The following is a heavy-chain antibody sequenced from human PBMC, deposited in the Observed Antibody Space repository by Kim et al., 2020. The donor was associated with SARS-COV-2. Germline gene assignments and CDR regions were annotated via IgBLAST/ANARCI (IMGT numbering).Heavy chain of an antibody. V-gene: IGHV3-30*07. CDR3: ARVGDTVGATTGFDY. J-gene: IGHJ4*02. Sequence: SVKGRFTISRDNSKNTLYLQMNSLRAEDTAVYYCARVGDTVGATTGFDYWGQGTLVTVSS. D-gene: IGHD1-26*01.